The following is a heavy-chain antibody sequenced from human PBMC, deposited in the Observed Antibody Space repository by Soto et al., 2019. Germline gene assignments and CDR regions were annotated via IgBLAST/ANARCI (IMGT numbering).Heavy chain of an antibody. CDR1: GYTLTELS. D-gene: IGHD3-22*01. Sequence: ASVKVSCKVSGYTLTELSMYWVRQAPGKGLEWMGGFDPEDGETIYAQKFQGRVTMTEDTSTDTAYMELSSLRSEDTAVYYCATGFDYYDSSGSRPHFEYWGQGTLVTVSS. CDR2: FDPEDGET. V-gene: IGHV1-24*01. CDR3: ATGFDYYDSSGSRPHFEY. J-gene: IGHJ4*02.